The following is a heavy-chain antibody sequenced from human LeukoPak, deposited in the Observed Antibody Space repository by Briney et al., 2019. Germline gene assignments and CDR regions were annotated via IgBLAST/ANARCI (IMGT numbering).Heavy chain of an antibody. CDR2: ISSSSSTI. D-gene: IGHD1-26*01. V-gene: IGHV3-48*04. CDR3: AREVGASEFDY. Sequence: GGSLRLSCAASGLTFSSYSMNWVRQAPGKGLEWVSYISSSSSTIYYADSVKGRFTISRDNAKNSLYLQMNSLRAEDTAVYYCAREVGASEFDYWGQGTLVTVSS. J-gene: IGHJ4*02. CDR1: GLTFSSYS.